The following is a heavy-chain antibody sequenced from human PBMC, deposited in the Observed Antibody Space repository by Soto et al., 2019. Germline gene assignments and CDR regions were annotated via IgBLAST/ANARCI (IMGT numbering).Heavy chain of an antibody. CDR1: GGSISSSNW. Sequence: SETLSLTCAVSGGSISSSNWWSWVRQPPGKGLEWIGEIYHSGSTNYNPSLKSRVTISVDKSKNQFSLKLSSVTAADTAVYYGARAAGRKGYYVMDVWGKGTTVTVSS. J-gene: IGHJ6*04. CDR3: ARAAGRKGYYVMDV. CDR2: IYHSGST. V-gene: IGHV4-4*02.